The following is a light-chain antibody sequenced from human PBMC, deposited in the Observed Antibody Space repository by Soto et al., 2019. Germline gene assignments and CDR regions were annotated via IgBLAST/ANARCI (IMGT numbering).Light chain of an antibody. J-gene: IGKJ1*01. CDR1: QSVSYY. Sequence: EIVMTQSPATLSVSPGERATLSCRASQSVSYYLAWYQQKPGQAPRLLIYGASSRATGIPDRFSGSGSGTDFTLTISRLEPEDFAVYYCQQYGSSPWTFGQGTKV. CDR2: GAS. CDR3: QQYGSSPWT. V-gene: IGKV3-20*01.